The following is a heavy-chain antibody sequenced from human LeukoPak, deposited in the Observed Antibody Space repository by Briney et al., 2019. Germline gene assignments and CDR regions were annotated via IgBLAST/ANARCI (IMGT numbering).Heavy chain of an antibody. D-gene: IGHD5-18*01. Sequence: GGSLRLSCAASGFTFSTYTMNWVRQAPGKGLEWVGLIKSNTDGGTTDYAAPVKGRFTISRDDSKATLYLQMNSLKAEDTAVYYCTTGAWIQLWLADYWGRGTLVTVSS. J-gene: IGHJ4*02. V-gene: IGHV3-15*01. CDR2: IKSNTDGGTT. CDR3: TTGAWIQLWLADY. CDR1: GFTFSTYT.